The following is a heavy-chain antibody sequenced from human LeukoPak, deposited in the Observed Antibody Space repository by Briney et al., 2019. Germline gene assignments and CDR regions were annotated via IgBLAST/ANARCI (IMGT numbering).Heavy chain of an antibody. J-gene: IGHJ5*02. CDR2: ISSSGSTI. CDR1: GFTFSHFY. V-gene: IGHV3-11*04. Sequence: GGSLRLSCAASGFTFSHFYMNWIRQAPGKGLEWISYISSSGSTIYYADSVKGRFTISRDNPGNVMYLQMDSLRAEDTAVYYCTRVAQSGPTGWFDPWGQGTLVTVSS. CDR3: TRVAQSGPTGWFDP. D-gene: IGHD1-1*01.